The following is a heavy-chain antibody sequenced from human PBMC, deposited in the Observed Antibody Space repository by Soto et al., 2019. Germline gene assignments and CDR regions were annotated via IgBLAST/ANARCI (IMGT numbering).Heavy chain of an antibody. D-gene: IGHD6-6*01. J-gene: IGHJ5*02. CDR1: GYTFTSYG. Sequence: QVQLVQSGAEVKKPGASVKVSCKASGYTFTSYGISWVRQAPGQGLEWMGWIGAYNGNTNYAQKLQGRVTMTTDTSTSTAYMELRSLRSDDTAVYYCARDSPYSSSSLLKHNWFDPWGQGTLVTVST. CDR2: IGAYNGNT. V-gene: IGHV1-18*01. CDR3: ARDSPYSSSSLLKHNWFDP.